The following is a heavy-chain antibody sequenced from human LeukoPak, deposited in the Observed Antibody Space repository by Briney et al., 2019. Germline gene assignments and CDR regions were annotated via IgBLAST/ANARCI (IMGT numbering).Heavy chain of an antibody. CDR1: GYSFINYW. V-gene: IGHV5-10-1*01. CDR2: FDPRESYN. Sequence: LGESLKISCEGSGYSFINYWTSWVRQMPGKGLEWLGSFDPRESYNKFSPSVEGHVTISGDNSISTAYLQLNSLKADDSAMYYCATGASKMATYFANYWGQGTQVAVSS. D-gene: IGHD5-24*01. CDR3: ATGASKMATYFANY. J-gene: IGHJ4*02.